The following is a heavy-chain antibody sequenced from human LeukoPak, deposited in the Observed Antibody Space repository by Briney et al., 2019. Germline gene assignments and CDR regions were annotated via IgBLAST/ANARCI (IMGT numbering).Heavy chain of an antibody. Sequence: SETLSLTCAVYGGSFSGYYWSWIRQPPGKGLEWIGEINHSGSTNYNPSLKSRVTISVDTSKNQFSLKLSSVTAADTAVYYCARVESYGDYWGQGTLVTVSS. CDR3: ARVESYGDY. V-gene: IGHV4-34*01. J-gene: IGHJ4*02. CDR2: INHSGST. CDR1: GGSFSGYY. D-gene: IGHD5-18*01.